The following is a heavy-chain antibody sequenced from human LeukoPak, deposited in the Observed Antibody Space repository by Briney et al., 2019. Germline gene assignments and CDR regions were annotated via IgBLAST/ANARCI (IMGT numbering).Heavy chain of an antibody. Sequence: SVKVSCKASGGTFSSYAIRWVRQAPGQGLEWMGGIIPIFGTANYAQKFQGRVTITTDESTSTAYMELSSLRSEDTAVYYCARDRYCGGDCSDYWGQGTLVTVSS. J-gene: IGHJ4*02. D-gene: IGHD2-21*02. CDR3: ARDRYCGGDCSDY. V-gene: IGHV1-69*05. CDR1: GGTFSSYA. CDR2: IIPIFGTA.